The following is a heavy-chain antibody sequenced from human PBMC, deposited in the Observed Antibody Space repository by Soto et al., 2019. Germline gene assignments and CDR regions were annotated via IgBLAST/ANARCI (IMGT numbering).Heavy chain of an antibody. V-gene: IGHV3-21*06. J-gene: IGHJ4*02. CDR1: GFTFTSYS. CDR2: ISSTTNYI. CDR3: ARESEDLTSNFGY. Sequence: PGGFLRLSCAASGFTFTSYSMNWVRQAPGKGLEWVSSISSTTNYIYYGDSMKGRFTISRDNAKNSLYLEMNSLRAEDTAVYYCARESEDLTSNFGYWGQGTLVTVSS.